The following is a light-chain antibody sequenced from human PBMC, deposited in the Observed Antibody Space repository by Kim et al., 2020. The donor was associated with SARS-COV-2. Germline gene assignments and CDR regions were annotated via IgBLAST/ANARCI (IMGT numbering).Light chain of an antibody. CDR1: ESVRSY. CDR2: AAS. V-gene: IGKV1-8*01. J-gene: IGKJ3*01. Sequence: ASIGDRVTLACRASESVRSYLAWYQQKPGKAPNLLVYAASTLQTGVPSRFSGSGFGTNFTLTISCLQSEDFASYYCQQYYRDPPTFGPGTKVDIK. CDR3: QQYYRDPPT.